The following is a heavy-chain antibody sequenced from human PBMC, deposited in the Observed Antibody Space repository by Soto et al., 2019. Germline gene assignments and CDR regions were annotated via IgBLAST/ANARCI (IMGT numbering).Heavy chain of an antibody. Sequence: SETLSLTCTVSGGSISSGGYYWSWIRQHPGKGLEWIGYIYYSGSTYYNPSLKSRVTISVDTSKNQFSLKLSSVTAADTAVYYCASSYCSGGSCYKGAFDICGQGTMVTVSS. CDR3: ASSYCSGGSCYKGAFDI. CDR1: GGSISSGGYY. D-gene: IGHD2-15*01. V-gene: IGHV4-31*03. J-gene: IGHJ3*02. CDR2: IYYSGST.